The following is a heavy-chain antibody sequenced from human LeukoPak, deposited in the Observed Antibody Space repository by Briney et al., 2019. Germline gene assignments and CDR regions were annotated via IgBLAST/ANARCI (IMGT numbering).Heavy chain of an antibody. J-gene: IGHJ4*02. CDR2: INPNSGGT. CDR1: GYTFTGYY. D-gene: IGHD3-22*01. V-gene: IGHV1-2*06. CDR3: ARVKYYYDSSGYPYY. Sequence: ASVKVSCKASGYTFTGYYMHWVRQAPGQGLEWMGRINPNSGGTNYAQKFQGRVTMTRDMSISTAYMELSRLRSDDTAVYYCARVKYYYDSSGYPYYWGQGTLVTVSS.